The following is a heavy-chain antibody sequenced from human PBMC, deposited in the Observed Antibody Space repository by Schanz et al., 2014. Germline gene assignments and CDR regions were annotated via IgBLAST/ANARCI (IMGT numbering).Heavy chain of an antibody. CDR1: GFTLSNSD. Sequence: VQLVESGGGLVQPGGSLRLSCAASGFTLSNSDMHWVRQAPGKGLEWVAVISYDGRNKYYADSVKGRFTISRDNAKNSLYLQMNSLKTEDTAMYYCARRASCSRIGCPFDSWGQGTLVTVSS. CDR3: ARRASCSRIGCPFDS. D-gene: IGHD2-2*01. J-gene: IGHJ4*02. V-gene: IGHV3-30-3*01. CDR2: ISYDGRNK.